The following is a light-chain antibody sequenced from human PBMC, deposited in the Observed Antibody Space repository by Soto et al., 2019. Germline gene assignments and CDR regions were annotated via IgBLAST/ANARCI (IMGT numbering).Light chain of an antibody. Sequence: QSALTQPPSASGSPGQSVTISCTGTSSDVGGYNYVSWYQQHPGKAPKLMMYEVSKRPSGVPDRFSGSKSGNTASLTVSGLQDEDEADYYCSSYAGSNNLVFGGGTKVTVL. J-gene: IGLJ2*01. V-gene: IGLV2-8*01. CDR3: SSYAGSNNLV. CDR2: EVS. CDR1: SSDVGGYNY.